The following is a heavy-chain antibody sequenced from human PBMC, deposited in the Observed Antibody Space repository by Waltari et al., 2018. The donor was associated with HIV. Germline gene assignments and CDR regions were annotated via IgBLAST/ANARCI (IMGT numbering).Heavy chain of an antibody. CDR3: ARDFTVTPPTCDS. J-gene: IGHJ5*01. CDR2: NNSKNGGT. CDR1: GYTFTGYY. Sequence: QVQLMQSGAEVRKPGASMKVSCKASGYTFTGYYIHWVRQAPGHGLEWMGWNNSKNGGTIAAQKFHGRVSLTADTSISTAYMELRSLTSDDTAVYYCARDFTVTPPTCDSWGHGTLVTVSS. D-gene: IGHD4-17*01. V-gene: IGHV1-2*02.